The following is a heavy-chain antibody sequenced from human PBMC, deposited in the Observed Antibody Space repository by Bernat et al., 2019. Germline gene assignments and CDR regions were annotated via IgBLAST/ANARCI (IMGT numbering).Heavy chain of an antibody. V-gene: IGHV3-30*07. J-gene: IGHJ4*02. Sequence: QVRLVESGGGVVQPGRSLRLSCAASGFSFSSYAMYWVRQAPGKGLEWVAVISYDGSNKYYADSVKGRFTISRDNSKNTLYLQMNSLRAEDTAVYYCARDRNRYSYGYGYGYWGQGTLVTVSS. CDR2: ISYDGSNK. CDR3: ARDRNRYSYGYGYGY. D-gene: IGHD5-18*01. CDR1: GFSFSSYA.